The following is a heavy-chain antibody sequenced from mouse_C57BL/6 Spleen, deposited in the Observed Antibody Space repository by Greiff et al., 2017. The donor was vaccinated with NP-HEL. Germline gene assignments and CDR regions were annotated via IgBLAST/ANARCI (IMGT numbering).Heavy chain of an antibody. CDR3: AKNGANWDYFDY. CDR2: IWTGGGT. J-gene: IGHJ2*01. D-gene: IGHD4-1*01. CDR1: GFSLTSYA. Sequence: VHLVESGPGLVAPSQSLSITCTVSGFSLTSYAISWVRQPPGKGLEWLGVIWTGGGTNYNSALISRLSTSKDNSKSQVFLKLNSLQTDDTATYYCAKNGANWDYFDYWGQGTTLTVSS. V-gene: IGHV2-9-1*01.